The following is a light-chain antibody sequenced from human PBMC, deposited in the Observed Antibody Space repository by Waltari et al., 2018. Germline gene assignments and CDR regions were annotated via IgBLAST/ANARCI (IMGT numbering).Light chain of an antibody. CDR3: SSQSSNDVVL. CDR1: SNDVGGYNS. CDR2: DVS. J-gene: IGLJ2*01. Sequence: QSALTQPASVSGSPGQSVTIFCAGTSNDVGGYNSVSWYQEHPGQAPRVIIYDVSDRPSGVSGRFSDSKSGNTASLTISGLQAEDEADYYCSSQSSNDVVLFGGGTKLTVL. V-gene: IGLV2-14*01.